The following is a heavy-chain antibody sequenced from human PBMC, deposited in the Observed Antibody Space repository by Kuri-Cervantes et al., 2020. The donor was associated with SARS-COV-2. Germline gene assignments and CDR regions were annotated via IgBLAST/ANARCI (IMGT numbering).Heavy chain of an antibody. CDR3: ARGGGRKTGTRYWFDP. J-gene: IGHJ5*02. V-gene: IGHV1-18*01. D-gene: IGHD1-7*01. Sequence: ASVXXSXXASGYTFTSYGISWVRQAPGQGLEWMGWINAGNGNTKYSQKFQVRVTITSDTSTSTAYMELSRLRSEDTAVYYCARGGGRKTGTRYWFDPWGQGTLVTVSS. CDR2: INAGNGNT. CDR1: GYTFTSYG.